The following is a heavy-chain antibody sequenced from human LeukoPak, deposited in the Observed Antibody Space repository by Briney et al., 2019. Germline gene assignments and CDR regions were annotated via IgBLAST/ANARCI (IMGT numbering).Heavy chain of an antibody. CDR2: IRSKAYGGTT. CDR1: GFTFGDYA. Sequence: PGRSLRLSCTASGFTFGDYAMSWGRQAPGKGLEWVGFIRSKAYGGTTEYAASVKGRFTISRDDSKTIAYLQMNSLKTEDTAVYYCTRRGRGLYYYDSSGYQDWGQGTLVTVSS. D-gene: IGHD3-22*01. V-gene: IGHV3-49*04. CDR3: TRRGRGLYYYDSSGYQD. J-gene: IGHJ4*02.